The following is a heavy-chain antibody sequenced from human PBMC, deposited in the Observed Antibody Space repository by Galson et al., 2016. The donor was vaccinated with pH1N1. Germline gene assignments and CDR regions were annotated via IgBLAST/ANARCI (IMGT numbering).Heavy chain of an antibody. D-gene: IGHD3-10*01. Sequence: RQAPGKGLEWVSYISGESYTKYYADSLKDRLSISRDNVKNSVYLQIDSLRAEDTAVYYCARDRGYGSGTYYFEYWGQGSLVTVSS. J-gene: IGHJ4*02. CDR3: ARDRGYGSGTYYFEY. V-gene: IGHV3-48*01. CDR2: ISGESYTK.